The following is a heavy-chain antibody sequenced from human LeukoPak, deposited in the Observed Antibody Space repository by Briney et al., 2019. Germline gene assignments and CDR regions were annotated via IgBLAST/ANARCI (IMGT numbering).Heavy chain of an antibody. J-gene: IGHJ2*01. V-gene: IGHV4-4*07. D-gene: IGHD2-15*01. CDR1: GGSISSYY. Sequence: SETLSLTCTVSGGSISSYYWSWIRQPAGKGLEWIGRIYTSGSTNYNPSLKGRVTMSVDTSKNQFSLKLSSVTAADTAVYYCARVRSEANWYFDLWGRGTLVTVSS. CDR3: ARVRSEANWYFDL. CDR2: IYTSGST.